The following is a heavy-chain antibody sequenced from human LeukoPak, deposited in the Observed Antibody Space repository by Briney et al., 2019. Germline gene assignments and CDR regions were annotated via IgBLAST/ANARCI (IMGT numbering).Heavy chain of an antibody. V-gene: IGHV1-69*04. J-gene: IGHJ4*02. Sequence: ASVKVSCKASGGTFSSYAISWVRQAPGQGLEWMGRIIPILGIANYAQKFQGRVTITADKSTSTAYMELSSLRSEDTAVYYCARWTAVAGNFGYWGQGTLVTVSS. CDR3: ARWTAVAGNFGY. D-gene: IGHD6-19*01. CDR1: GGTFSSYA. CDR2: IIPILGIA.